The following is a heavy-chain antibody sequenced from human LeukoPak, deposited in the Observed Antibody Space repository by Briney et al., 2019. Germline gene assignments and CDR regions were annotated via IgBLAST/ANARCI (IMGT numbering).Heavy chain of an antibody. CDR1: GGSISSYY. J-gene: IGHJ1*01. CDR3: ARGAVAGKWKGDFQH. V-gene: IGHV4-59*08. D-gene: IGHD6-19*01. Sequence: PSETLSLTCTVSGGSISSYYRSWIRQPPGKGLEWIGYIYYSGSTNYNPSLKSRVTISVDTSKNQFSLKLSSVTAADTAVYYCARGAVAGKWKGDFQHWGQGTLVTVSS. CDR2: IYYSGST.